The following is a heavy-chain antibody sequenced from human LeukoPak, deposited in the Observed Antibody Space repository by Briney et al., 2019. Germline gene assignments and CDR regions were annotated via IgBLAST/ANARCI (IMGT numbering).Heavy chain of an antibody. D-gene: IGHD5-24*01. CDR1: GVSISSSSYY. CDR3: ALEMAIGYFDL. CDR2: IYHSGST. V-gene: IGHV4-39*07. J-gene: IGHJ2*01. Sequence: PSETLSLTCSVSGVSISSSSYYWGWIRQPPGKGLEWIGSIYHSGSTYYNPSLKSRVTISVDTSKNQFSLKLSSVTAADTAVYYCALEMAIGYFDLWGRGTLVTVSS.